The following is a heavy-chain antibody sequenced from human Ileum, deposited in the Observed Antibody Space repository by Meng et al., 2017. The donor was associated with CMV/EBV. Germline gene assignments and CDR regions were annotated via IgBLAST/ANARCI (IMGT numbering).Heavy chain of an antibody. CDR3: ARDLGYGYCSDTHFDY. Sequence: GGSLRLSCVASGFTFSDYHMSWVRQAPGKGLEWVAVISYDGSNKYYADSVKGRFTISRDNSKNTLYLQMNSLRAEDTAVYYCARDLGYGYCSDTHFDYWGQGTLVTVSS. CDR2: ISYDGSNK. V-gene: IGHV3-30*03. J-gene: IGHJ4*02. CDR1: GFTFSDYH. D-gene: IGHD2-15*01.